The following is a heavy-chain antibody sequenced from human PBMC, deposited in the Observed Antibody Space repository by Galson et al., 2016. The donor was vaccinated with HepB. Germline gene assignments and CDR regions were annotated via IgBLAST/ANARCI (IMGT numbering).Heavy chain of an antibody. D-gene: IGHD3-16*01. V-gene: IGHV3-53*01. Sequence: SLRLSCAASGFTVSSNYLRWVRQAPGKGLEWVSVIYSGGSTYYADSVRGRFTISRDNSNNILYLQMNSLRAEDTAVYYCARNKATARVWGHYYYYMDVWGKGTTVTVSS. J-gene: IGHJ6*03. CDR1: GFTVSSNY. CDR3: ARNKATARVWGHYYYYMDV. CDR2: IYSGGST.